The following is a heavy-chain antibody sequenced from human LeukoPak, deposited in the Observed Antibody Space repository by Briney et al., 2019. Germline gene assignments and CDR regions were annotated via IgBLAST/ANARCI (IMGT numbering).Heavy chain of an antibody. D-gene: IGHD1-14*01. J-gene: IGHJ4*02. CDR1: GFTLSNAW. CDR3: TADDPPNRY. CDR2: IKSKTNGGTT. V-gene: IGHV3-15*01. Sequence: GGSLRLSCAASGFTLSNAWMSSVRHAPGEGRGWVGRIKSKTNGGTTEYAEPVKGRLTISRDDSKNTLYLQMNSLKTEDTAVYYCTADDPPNRYWGQGTLVTVSS.